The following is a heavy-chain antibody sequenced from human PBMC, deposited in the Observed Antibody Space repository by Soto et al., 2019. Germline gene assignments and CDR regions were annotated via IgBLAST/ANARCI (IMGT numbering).Heavy chain of an antibody. CDR1: GGTFSSYA. D-gene: IGHD2-2*02. CDR3: AREEGYCSSTSCYTGIPYYYYYGMDV. V-gene: IGHV1-69*06. J-gene: IGHJ6*02. CDR2: IIPIFGTA. Sequence: QVQLVQSGAEVKKPGSSVKVSCKASGGTFSSYAISWVRQAPGQGLEWMGGIIPIFGTANYAQKFQGRVTITADKSTSTAYMELSSLRSEDTAVYYCAREEGYCSSTSCYTGIPYYYYYGMDVWGQGTTVTVSS.